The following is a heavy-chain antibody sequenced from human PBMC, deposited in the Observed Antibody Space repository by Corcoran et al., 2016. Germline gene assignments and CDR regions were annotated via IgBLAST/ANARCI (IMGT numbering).Heavy chain of an antibody. Sequence: QVQLVQSGAEVKKPGASVKVSCKASGYTFTGYYMHWVRQAPGQGLEWMGWINPNSGGTNYAQKFQGRVTMTRDTSISTAYMELSRLRSDDTAVYYCARDIVVVVAATYYDYYYGMDVWGQGTTVTVSS. CDR2: INPNSGGT. D-gene: IGHD2-15*01. CDR3: ARDIVVVVAATYYDYYYGMDV. V-gene: IGHV1-2*02. CDR1: GYTFTGYY. J-gene: IGHJ6*02.